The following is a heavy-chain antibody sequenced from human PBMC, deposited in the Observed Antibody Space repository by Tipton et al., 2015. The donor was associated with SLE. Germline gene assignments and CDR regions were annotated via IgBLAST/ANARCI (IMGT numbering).Heavy chain of an antibody. CDR2: IWYDGSNK. J-gene: IGHJ3*02. V-gene: IGHV3-33*01. CDR1: GFTFSSYG. CDR3: ARFAGYTYAFDI. D-gene: IGHD5-12*01. Sequence: SLRLSCAASGFTFSSYGMHWVRQAPGKGLEWVAVIWYDGSNKYYADSVKGRFTISRDNSKNTLYLQMNSLRAEDTAVYYCARFAGYTYAFDIWGQGTMVTVSS.